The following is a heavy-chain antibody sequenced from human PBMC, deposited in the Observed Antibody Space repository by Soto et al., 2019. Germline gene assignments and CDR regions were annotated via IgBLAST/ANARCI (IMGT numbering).Heavy chain of an antibody. CDR1: GYSFTSYW. CDR2: IYPGDSDT. CDR3: ARLIGRLPDIPPAKGWFDP. D-gene: IGHD6-25*01. V-gene: IGHV5-51*01. Sequence: GEFLKISCKGSGYSFTSYWIGWVRQMPGKGLEWMGIIYPGDSDTRYSPSFQGQVTISADKSISTAYLQWSSLKASDTAMYYCARLIGRLPDIPPAKGWFDPWGQGTLVTVSS. J-gene: IGHJ5*02.